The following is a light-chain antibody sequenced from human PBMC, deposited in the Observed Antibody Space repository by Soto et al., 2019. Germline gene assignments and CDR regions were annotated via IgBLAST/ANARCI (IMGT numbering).Light chain of an antibody. CDR3: QQYGSSGT. Sequence: ILLTQSPGTLSLSPGERATLSCRASQSVSNNYLAWYQQKPGKTPRLLIYGASNRATGIPDRLSGSGSGTDFTLPIRRLEPEDFAVYYCQQYGSSGTFGQGTKVDIK. V-gene: IGKV3-20*01. CDR2: GAS. CDR1: QSVSNNY. J-gene: IGKJ1*01.